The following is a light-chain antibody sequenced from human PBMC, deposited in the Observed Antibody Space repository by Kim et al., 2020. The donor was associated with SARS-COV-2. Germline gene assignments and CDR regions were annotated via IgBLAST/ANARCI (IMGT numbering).Light chain of an antibody. V-gene: IGLV1-44*01. CDR3: AVWDDSLNLV. CDR2: NDN. Sequence: QLVLTQPPSASETPGQTVTISCSGSHSNIASHTVSWYQQVPGTAPRLLIHNDNQRPSGVPDRFFGSKSGPSASLAIIGLQSEDEADYYCAVWDDSLNLVFGGGTQLTVL. J-gene: IGLJ2*01. CDR1: HSNIASHT.